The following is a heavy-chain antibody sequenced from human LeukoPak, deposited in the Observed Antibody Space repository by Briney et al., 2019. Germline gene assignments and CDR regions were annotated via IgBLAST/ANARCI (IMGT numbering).Heavy chain of an antibody. CDR3: ARTSSSGLVGGYYFDY. V-gene: IGHV4-61*02. CDR2: IYTSGST. Sequence: SETLSLTCTVSGGSISSGSYYWSWIRQPAGKGLEWIGRIYTSGSTNYNPSLKSRVTISVDTSKNQFSLKLSSVTAADTAVYYCARTSSSGLVGGYYFDYWGQRTLVTVSS. D-gene: IGHD6-19*01. CDR1: GGSISSGSYY. J-gene: IGHJ4*02.